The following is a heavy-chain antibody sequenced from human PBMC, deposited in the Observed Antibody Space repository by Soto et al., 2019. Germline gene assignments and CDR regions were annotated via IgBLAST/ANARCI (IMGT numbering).Heavy chain of an antibody. D-gene: IGHD2-15*01. CDR1: GYTFSTYG. Sequence: QVQLVQSGSEVRKPGASVKVSCQASGYTFSTYGISWVRQAPGQGLDWIGWITDYNGNTDYARGVQDRVTMTTDRATNTAYMALRSLRSDDTAVYYCARHAYCSGGTCYAEDGIDVWGQGTTVTVS. V-gene: IGHV1-18*01. CDR2: ITDYNGNT. J-gene: IGHJ6*02. CDR3: ARHAYCSGGTCYAEDGIDV.